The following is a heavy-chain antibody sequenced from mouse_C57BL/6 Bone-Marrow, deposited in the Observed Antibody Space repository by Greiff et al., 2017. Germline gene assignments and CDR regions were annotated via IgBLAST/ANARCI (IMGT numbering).Heavy chain of an antibody. Sequence: VQLKESGGDLVKPGGSLTLSCAASGFTFSSYGMSWVRQTPDKRLEWVATISSGGSYTYYPDSVKGRFTISRDNAKNTLYLQMSSLKSEDTAMYYCARRRDYYRAYAMDYWGQGTSVTVSS. D-gene: IGHD1-1*01. CDR2: ISSGGSYT. V-gene: IGHV5-6*01. J-gene: IGHJ4*01. CDR1: GFTFSSYG. CDR3: ARRRDYYRAYAMDY.